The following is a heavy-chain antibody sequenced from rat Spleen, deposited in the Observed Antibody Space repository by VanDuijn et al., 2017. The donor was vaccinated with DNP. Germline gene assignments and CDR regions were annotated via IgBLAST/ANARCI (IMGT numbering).Heavy chain of an antibody. CDR2: ISTTGGKT. CDR3: ARRDYPGITLDY. CDR1: GFTFSSFP. D-gene: IGHD1-4*01. Sequence: EVQLVESGGGLVQPGGSMKLSCAASGFTFSSFPMAWVRQAPTKDLEWVAIISTTGGKTDYRDSVKGRFTVSRDNAKSSLYLQMNSLKSEDTATYYCARRDYPGITLDYWGQGVMVTVSS. J-gene: IGHJ2*01. V-gene: IGHV5-46*01.